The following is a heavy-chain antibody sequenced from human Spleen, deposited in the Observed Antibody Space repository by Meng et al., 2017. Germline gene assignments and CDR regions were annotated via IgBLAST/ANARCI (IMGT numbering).Heavy chain of an antibody. CDR2: IYHSGDT. Sequence: QVQLQESGPGLVEPSGTRSLTCAGSGGSIRISKWWSLVRQSPGKGLEWIGEIYHSGDTNYNPSLKSRVTISVDTSKNQFSLNLNSVTAADTAVYYCVSVHQVTGNAFDIWGQGTMVTVSS. V-gene: IGHV4-4*02. CDR3: VSVHQVTGNAFDI. D-gene: IGHD1-14*01. CDR1: GGSIRISKW. J-gene: IGHJ3*02.